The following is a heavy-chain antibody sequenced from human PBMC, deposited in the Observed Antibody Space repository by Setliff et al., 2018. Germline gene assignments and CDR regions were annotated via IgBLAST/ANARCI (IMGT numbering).Heavy chain of an antibody. D-gene: IGHD3-22*01. Sequence: SETLSLTCTVSGGSISRGSYDWSWIRQPAGKGLEWIGRIYTSGSTNYNPSLKSRVTLSVDTSKNKLSLRLTSVTAADTALYYCARGLHDTSDDYYVGAFDMWGLGTKVTVSS. CDR3: ARGLHDTSDDYYVGAFDM. V-gene: IGHV4-61*02. CDR2: IYTSGST. J-gene: IGHJ3*02. CDR1: GGSISRGSYD.